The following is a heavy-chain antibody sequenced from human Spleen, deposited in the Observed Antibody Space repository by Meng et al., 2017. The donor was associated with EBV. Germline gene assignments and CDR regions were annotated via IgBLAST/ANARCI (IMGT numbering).Heavy chain of an antibody. D-gene: IGHD6-25*01. V-gene: IGHV4-39*01. CDR1: GGSSTSTRYF. Sequence: LQLREWGHGIVKASETLSLTCTVSGGSSTSTRYFWGWIRQPQGKGLEWIGNIYYHGNPYYNPSLKSRVSISIDTSKSQFSLRLTSVTAADTAVYYCARQQGDSSDRWFDPWGQGTLVTVSS. CDR2: IYYHGNP. J-gene: IGHJ5*02. CDR3: ARQQGDSSDRWFDP.